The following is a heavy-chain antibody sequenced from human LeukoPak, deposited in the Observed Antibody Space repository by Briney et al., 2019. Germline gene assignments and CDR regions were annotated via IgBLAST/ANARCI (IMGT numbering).Heavy chain of an antibody. CDR2: INPNSGDT. V-gene: IGHV1-8*01. CDR3: ARGYSYVYNY. D-gene: IGHD5-18*01. J-gene: IGHJ4*02. Sequence: ASVKVSCQASGYTFTSYDINWVRQSPGQGLEWMGWINPNSGDTGYAKKCQGKVTMTRNTSISTAYMEVSSLRSEDTAVYYCARGYSYVYNYWGQGTLVTVSS. CDR1: GYTFTSYD.